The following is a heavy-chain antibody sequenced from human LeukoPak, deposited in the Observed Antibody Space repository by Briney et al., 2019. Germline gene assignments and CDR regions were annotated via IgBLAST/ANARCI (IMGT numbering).Heavy chain of an antibody. J-gene: IGHJ5*02. D-gene: IGHD2-15*01. CDR1: GYTFTSYD. Sequence: ASVKVSCEASGYTFTSYDINWVRQATGQGLEWMGWMNPNSGNTGYAQKFQGRVTMTRNTSISTAYMELSSLRSEDTAVYYCARVRPCSGGSCYRSWFDPWGQGTLVTVSS. CDR2: MNPNSGNT. V-gene: IGHV1-8*01. CDR3: ARVRPCSGGSCYRSWFDP.